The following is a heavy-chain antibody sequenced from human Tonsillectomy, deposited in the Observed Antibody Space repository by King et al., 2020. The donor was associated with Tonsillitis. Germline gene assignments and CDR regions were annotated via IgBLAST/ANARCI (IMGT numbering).Heavy chain of an antibody. CDR2: ISYDGSNK. Sequence: VQLVESGGGVVQPGRSLRLSCAASGFTFSTYVMHWVRQAPGKGLEWVAVISYDGSNKYYADSVKGRFTISRDNSKNTLYLQMNSLRAEDTAVYYCASVSDSSGIDYWGQGTLVTASS. CDR1: GFTFSTYV. D-gene: IGHD3-22*01. V-gene: IGHV3-33*05. CDR3: ASVSDSSGIDY. J-gene: IGHJ4*02.